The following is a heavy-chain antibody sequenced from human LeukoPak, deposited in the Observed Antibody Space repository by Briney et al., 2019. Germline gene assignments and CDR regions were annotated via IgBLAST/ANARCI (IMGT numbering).Heavy chain of an antibody. CDR3: ARVVAGTFSDYYYGMDV. CDR2: IYTSGST. CDR1: GGSISSYY. V-gene: IGHV4-4*07. J-gene: IGHJ6*02. Sequence: SETLSPTCTVSGGSISSYYWSWIRQPAGKGLEWIGRIYTSGSTNYNPSLKSRVTMSVDTSKNQFSLKLSSVTAADTAVYYCARVVAGTFSDYYYGMDVGAQGPTVTVSS. D-gene: IGHD6-19*01.